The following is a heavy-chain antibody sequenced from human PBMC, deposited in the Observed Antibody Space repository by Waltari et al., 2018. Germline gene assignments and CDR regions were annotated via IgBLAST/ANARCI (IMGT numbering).Heavy chain of an antibody. CDR1: GFTFRNHG. CDR3: ARGDGGSGLGASDI. CDR2: IWYDGSNK. D-gene: IGHD3-3*01. J-gene: IGHJ3*02. Sequence: QVQLVESGGGVVQSGRSLRLSCVGSGFTFRNHGMNWVRQAPGKGLEWVAGIWYDGSNKNYVDSVKGRFTISRDNSKKTLYLEMNSLRAEDTAVYFCARGDGGSGLGASDIWGQGTMVTVSS. V-gene: IGHV3-33*01.